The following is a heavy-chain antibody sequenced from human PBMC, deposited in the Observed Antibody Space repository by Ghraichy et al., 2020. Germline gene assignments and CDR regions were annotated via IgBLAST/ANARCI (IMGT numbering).Heavy chain of an antibody. CDR1: GGSISSSSYY. D-gene: IGHD3-10*01. V-gene: IGHV4-39*01. J-gene: IGHJ6*02. CDR2: IYYSGST. CDR3: ARHSDITMVRGVPIWGGGYYGMDV. Sequence: SETLSLTCTVSGGSISSSSYYWGWIRQPPGKGLEWIGSIYYSGSTYYNPSLKSRVTISVDTSKNQFSLKLSSVTAADTAVYYCARHSDITMVRGVPIWGGGYYGMDVWGQGTTVTVSS.